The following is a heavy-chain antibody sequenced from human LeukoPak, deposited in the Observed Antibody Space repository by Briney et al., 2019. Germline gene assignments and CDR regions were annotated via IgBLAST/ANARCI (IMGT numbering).Heavy chain of an antibody. V-gene: IGHV4-34*01. CDR1: GGSFSGYY. D-gene: IGHD1-20*01. J-gene: IGHJ4*02. Sequence: NPSETLSLTCAVYGGSFSGYYWSWIRQPPGKGLEWIGEINHSGSTNYNPSLKSRVTISVDTSKNQFSLKLSSVTAADTAVYYCARRGHNSAYWGQGTLVTVSS. CDR3: ARRGHNSAY. CDR2: INHSGST.